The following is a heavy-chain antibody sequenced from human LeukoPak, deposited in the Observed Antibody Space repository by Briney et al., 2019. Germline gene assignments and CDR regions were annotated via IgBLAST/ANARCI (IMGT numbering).Heavy chain of an antibody. Sequence: PSETLSLTCTVSGGSISSGSYYWSWIRQPAGKGLEWIGRIYTSGSTNYNPSLKSQVTISVDPPKTQFSLKLSSVTAADTAVYYCARVKPGITIFGVYNAFDIWGQGTMVTVSS. D-gene: IGHD3-3*01. J-gene: IGHJ3*02. CDR3: ARVKPGITIFGVYNAFDI. CDR1: GGSISSGSYY. V-gene: IGHV4-61*02. CDR2: IYTSGST.